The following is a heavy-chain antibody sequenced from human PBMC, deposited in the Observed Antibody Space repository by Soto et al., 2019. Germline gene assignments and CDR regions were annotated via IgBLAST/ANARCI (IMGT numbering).Heavy chain of an antibody. CDR2: IYHSGST. CDR1: GGSISSGGYS. CDR3: ARGVEEMATITRGSPEKNNNWFDP. J-gene: IGHJ5*02. D-gene: IGHD5-12*01. V-gene: IGHV4-30-2*01. Sequence: QLQLQESGSGLVKPSQTLSLTCAVSGGSISSGGYSWSWIRQPPGKGLEWIGYIYHSGSTYYNPSLKSRVTISVDRSKNQVSLKLSSVTAADTAVYYCARGVEEMATITRGSPEKNNNWFDPWGQGTLVTVSS.